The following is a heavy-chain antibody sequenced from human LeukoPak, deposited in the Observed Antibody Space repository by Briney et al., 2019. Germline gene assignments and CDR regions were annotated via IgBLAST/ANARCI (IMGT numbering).Heavy chain of an antibody. J-gene: IGHJ3*02. D-gene: IGHD3-22*01. CDR2: ISSSGSTI. CDR3: AMAQGIVVADDAFDI. V-gene: IGHV3-48*04. Sequence: GGSLRLSCAVSGFTFSSYWMSWVRQAPGKGLEWVSYISSSGSTICYADSVRGRFTISRDNAKNSLYLQMNSLRAEDTAVYYCAMAQGIVVADDAFDIWGQGTMVTVSS. CDR1: GFTFSSYW.